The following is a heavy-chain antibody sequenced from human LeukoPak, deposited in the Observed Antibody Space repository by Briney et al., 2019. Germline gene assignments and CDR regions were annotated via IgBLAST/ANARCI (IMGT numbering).Heavy chain of an antibody. CDR3: VRSPTSGTYYNRPYYFDY. D-gene: IGHD3-10*01. CDR2: INPNRGET. V-gene: IGHV1-2*02. CDR1: GYTFTAYL. Sequence: ASVKVSCEASGYTFTAYLLHWVRQAPGQGLEWMGWINPNRGETDYAQNFQGRVTMTRDTSINTAYMDLNRLRPDDTAVYYCVRSPTSGTYYNRPYYFDYWGQGTLVTASS. J-gene: IGHJ4*02.